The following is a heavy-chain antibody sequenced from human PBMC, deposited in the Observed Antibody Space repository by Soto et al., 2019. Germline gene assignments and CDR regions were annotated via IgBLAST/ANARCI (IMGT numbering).Heavy chain of an antibody. D-gene: IGHD3-22*01. CDR2: IVVGSGNT. V-gene: IGHV1-58*01. J-gene: IGHJ5*02. Sequence: SVKVSCNASGFPFTSSALQWVRQARGQRLEWIGWIVVGSGNTNYAQKFQERVTITRDMSTSTAYMELSSLRSEDTAVYYCAADFATYYYDSGAFDPWGQGTLVTVSS. CDR3: AADFATYYYDSGAFDP. CDR1: GFPFTSSA.